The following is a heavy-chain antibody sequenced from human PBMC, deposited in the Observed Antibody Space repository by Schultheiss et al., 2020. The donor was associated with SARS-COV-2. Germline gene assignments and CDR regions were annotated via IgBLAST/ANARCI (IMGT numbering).Heavy chain of an antibody. J-gene: IGHJ3*02. Sequence: GGSLRLSCAASGFTFSSYSMNWVRQAPGKGLEWVSYISSSSSYTNYADSVKGRFTISRDNAKNSLYLQMNSLRAEDTAVYYCAKAGYCSSTSCSEGAFDIWGQGTMVTVSS. D-gene: IGHD2-2*01. CDR2: ISSSSSYT. CDR1: GFTFSSYS. CDR3: AKAGYCSSTSCSEGAFDI. V-gene: IGHV3-21*05.